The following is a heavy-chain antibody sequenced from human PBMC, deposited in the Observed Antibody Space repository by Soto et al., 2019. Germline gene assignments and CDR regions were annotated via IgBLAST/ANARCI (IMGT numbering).Heavy chain of an antibody. V-gene: IGHV3-7*01. CDR1: GFTFSSYW. CDR3: ARQPPTFGVVTPYYFDY. Sequence: LRLSCAASGFTFSSYWMSWVRQAPGKGLEWVANITQDGSEKYYVDSVKGRFTISRDNAKNSLYLQMNSLRAEDTAVYYCARQPPTFGVVTPYYFDYWGQGTLVTVSS. CDR2: ITQDGSEK. D-gene: IGHD3-3*01. J-gene: IGHJ4*02.